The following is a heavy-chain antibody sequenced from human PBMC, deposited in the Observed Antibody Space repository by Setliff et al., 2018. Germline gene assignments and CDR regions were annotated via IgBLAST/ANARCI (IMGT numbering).Heavy chain of an antibody. J-gene: IGHJ6*02. CDR2: IYPGDSDT. Sequence: VESLQIPCTGSGYSFTSYWSGWVRQMPGKGLEWMGIIYPGDSDTRYSPSFQGQVTISADNSISTAYLHWSSLKASDTAMYYCARYDSGGYHYYNDMDVWGQGTTVTVSS. CDR3: ARYDSGGYHYYNDMDV. D-gene: IGHD3-22*01. V-gene: IGHV5-51*01. CDR1: GYSFTSYW.